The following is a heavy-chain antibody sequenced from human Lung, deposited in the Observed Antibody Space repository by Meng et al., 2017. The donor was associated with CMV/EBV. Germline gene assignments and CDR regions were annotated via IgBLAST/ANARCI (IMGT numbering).Heavy chain of an antibody. Sequence: SETLSLXXTVSGGSISSSSYYWGWIRQPPGRGLEWIGTIYYSGSTYYNPSLKSRVTISLDTSKNQFSLKLSSVTAADTAVYYCAREGTMVRGVYYYYYGMDVWGQGXTVTAP. V-gene: IGHV4-39*07. CDR1: GGSISSSSYY. D-gene: IGHD3-10*01. J-gene: IGHJ6*02. CDR3: AREGTMVRGVYYYYYGMDV. CDR2: IYYSGST.